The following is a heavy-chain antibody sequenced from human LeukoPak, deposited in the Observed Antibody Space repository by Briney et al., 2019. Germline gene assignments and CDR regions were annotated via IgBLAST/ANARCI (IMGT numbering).Heavy chain of an antibody. CDR3: ARDQTYYYDSSGYYRSYWYFDL. CDR2: ISAYNGNT. CDR1: GYTFTSYG. D-gene: IGHD3-22*01. J-gene: IGHJ2*01. Sequence: GASAKVSCKASGYTFTSYGISWVRQAPGQGLEWMGWISAYNGNTNYAQKLQGRVTMTTDTSTSTAYMELRSLRSDDTAVYYCARDQTYYYDSSGYYRSYWYFDLWGRGTLVTVSS. V-gene: IGHV1-18*01.